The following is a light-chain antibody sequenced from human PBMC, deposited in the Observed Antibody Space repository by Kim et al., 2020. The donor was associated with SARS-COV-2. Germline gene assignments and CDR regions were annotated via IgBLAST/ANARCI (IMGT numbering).Light chain of an antibody. J-gene: IGKJ2*01. CDR3: QQSYNIPYT. CDR1: QNINDN. V-gene: IGKV1-39*01. Sequence: DIQMTQSPSSLSASVGDRVTITCRASQNINDNLSWFQQKPGKAPKLLIYAASNLESGVSLKFSGSGSGTDFTLTISSLQPEDSASYYCQQSYNIPYTFGQGTTLEI. CDR2: AAS.